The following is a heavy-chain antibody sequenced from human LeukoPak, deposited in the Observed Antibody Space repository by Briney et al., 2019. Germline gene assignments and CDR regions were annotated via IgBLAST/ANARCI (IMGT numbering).Heavy chain of an antibody. CDR2: IWYDGSNK. D-gene: IGHD6-19*01. V-gene: IGHV3-33*01. CDR1: GFTFSSYG. Sequence: PGRSLRLSCAASGFTFSSYGMHWVRQAPGKGLEWVAVIWYDGSNKYYADSVKGRFTISRDNSKNTLYLQMDSLRAEDTAVYYCARDPGVRWLVGFDYWGQGTLVIVSS. CDR3: ARDPGVRWLVGFDY. J-gene: IGHJ4*02.